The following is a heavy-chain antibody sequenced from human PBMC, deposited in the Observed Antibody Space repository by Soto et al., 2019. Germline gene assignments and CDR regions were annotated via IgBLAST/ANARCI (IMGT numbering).Heavy chain of an antibody. CDR1: GFTFSSDG. D-gene: IGHD2-21*01. CDR2: ISYDGSSQ. Sequence: QVQLVESGGGVVQPGRSLSLSCAASGFTFSSDGMHWVRQAPGKGLEWVADISYDGSSQYYAVSVQGRFAISRDNSKNTLYLQMNSLRPEDTALYYCAKANAHIPFDSWGQGTLVTVSS. J-gene: IGHJ4*02. V-gene: IGHV3-30*18. CDR3: AKANAHIPFDS.